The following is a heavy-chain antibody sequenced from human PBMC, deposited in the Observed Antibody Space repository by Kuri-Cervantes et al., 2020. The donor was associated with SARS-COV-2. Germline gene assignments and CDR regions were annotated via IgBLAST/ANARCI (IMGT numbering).Heavy chain of an antibody. CDR1: GGSFSGYY. D-gene: IGHD6-13*01. J-gene: IGHJ1*01. Sequence: ESLKISCAVYGGSFSGYYWSWIRQPPGKGLEWIGEINHSGSTNYNPSLKSRVTISVDTSKNQFSLKLSSVTAADTAVYYCASPPMEQLVEGGLEYFQYWGQGTLVTVSS. V-gene: IGHV4-34*01. CDR3: ASPPMEQLVEGGLEYFQY. CDR2: INHSGST.